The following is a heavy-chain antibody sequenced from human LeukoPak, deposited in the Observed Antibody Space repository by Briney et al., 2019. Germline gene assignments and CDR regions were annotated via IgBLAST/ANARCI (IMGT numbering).Heavy chain of an antibody. CDR3: ARDLDTVTTSSPYYYGMDV. Sequence: GASVKVSCKASGYTFTSYGISWVRQAPGQGLEWMGWISAYNGNTNYAQKFQGRVTITADESTSTAYMELSSLRSEDTAVYYCARDLDTVTTSSPYYYGMDVWGQGTTVTVSS. D-gene: IGHD4-17*01. V-gene: IGHV1-18*01. CDR2: ISAYNGNT. J-gene: IGHJ6*02. CDR1: GYTFTSYG.